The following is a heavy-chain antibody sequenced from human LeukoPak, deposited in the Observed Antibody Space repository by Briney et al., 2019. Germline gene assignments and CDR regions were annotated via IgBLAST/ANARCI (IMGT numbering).Heavy chain of an antibody. CDR1: GGSVSSGSYY. CDR2: IYYSGST. V-gene: IGHV4-61*01. Sequence: SETLSLTCTVSGGSVSSGSYYWSWIRQPPGKGLEWIGYIYYSGSTNYNPSLKSRVTISVDTSKNQFSLKLSSVTAADTAVYYCASTGNGNTAMVTDYYYYYGMDVWGQGTTVTVSS. CDR3: ASTGNGNTAMVTDYYYYYGMDV. J-gene: IGHJ6*02. D-gene: IGHD5-18*01.